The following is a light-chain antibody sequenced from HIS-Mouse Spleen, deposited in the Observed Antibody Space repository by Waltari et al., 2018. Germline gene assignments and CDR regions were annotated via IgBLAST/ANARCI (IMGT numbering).Light chain of an antibody. CDR3: SSYTSSSTEV. CDR2: DIS. V-gene: IGLV2-14*03. CDR1: SSYVGGYNY. J-gene: IGLJ2*01. Sequence: QSALTQPASVSGSPGQSLPIPCTGTSSYVGGYNYVSWYQQHPGKAPKLMIYDISNRPSGVSNRFSGSKSGNTASLTISGLQAEDEADYYCSSYTSSSTEVFGGGTKLTVL.